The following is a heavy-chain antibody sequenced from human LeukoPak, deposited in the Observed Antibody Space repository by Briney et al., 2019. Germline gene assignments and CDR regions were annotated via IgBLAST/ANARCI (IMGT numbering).Heavy chain of an antibody. V-gene: IGHV4-59*08. D-gene: IGHD3-10*01. CDR3: AGHDYYGSGSYR. Sequence: SETLSLTCTVSGGSISIYQWSWIRQPPGKGLEWIGYMYYSGSTKYNPSLKSRVTISGDTSKNQFSLQLISVTAADAAVYYCAGHDYYGSGSYRWGQGTLVTVSS. CDR2: MYYSGST. J-gene: IGHJ5*02. CDR1: GGSISIYQ.